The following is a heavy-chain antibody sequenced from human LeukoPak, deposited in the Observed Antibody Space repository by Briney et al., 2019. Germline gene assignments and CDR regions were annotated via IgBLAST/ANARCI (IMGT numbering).Heavy chain of an antibody. V-gene: IGHV4-39*01. J-gene: IGHJ5*02. CDR3: ARIAAPGLA. Sequence: PSETLSLTCSVSGASIDRSTYYWGWIRQPPGRGLEWIGSVYYSGSTYYNSALKSRVSISVDTSRNQFSLKLYSVTAADTSVYFCARIAAPGLAWGQGTLVTVSS. CDR2: VYYSGST. CDR1: GASIDRSTYY. D-gene: IGHD6-25*01.